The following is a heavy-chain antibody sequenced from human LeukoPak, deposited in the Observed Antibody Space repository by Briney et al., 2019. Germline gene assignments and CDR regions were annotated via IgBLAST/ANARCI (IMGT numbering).Heavy chain of an antibody. CDR1: GFTFSSYG. Sequence: GGSLRLSCAASGFTFSSYGMHWVRQAPGKGLEWVAVISYDGSNKYYADSVKGRFTISRDNSKNTLYLQMNSLRAEDTAVYYCAKPREGIAAAGKGGEYYFDYWGQGTLVTVSS. CDR3: AKPREGIAAAGKGGEYYFDY. J-gene: IGHJ4*02. CDR2: ISYDGSNK. V-gene: IGHV3-30*18. D-gene: IGHD6-13*01.